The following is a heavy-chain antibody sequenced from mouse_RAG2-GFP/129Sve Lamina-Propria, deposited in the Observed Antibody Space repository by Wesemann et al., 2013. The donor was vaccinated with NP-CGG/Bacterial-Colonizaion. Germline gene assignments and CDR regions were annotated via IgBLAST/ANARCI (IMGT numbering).Heavy chain of an antibody. CDR1: GYTFTGYW. J-gene: IGHJ3*01. D-gene: IGHD3-2*02. CDR3: AREETAQATFAY. CDR2: IDPSDSYT. Sequence: QVQLQQSGAELMKPGASVKLSCKATGYTFTGYWMHWVKQRPGQGLEWIGVIDPSDSYTNYNQKFKGKATLTVDKSSSTAYMELNSLTSEDSAVYYCAREETAQATFAYWGQGTLVTVSA. V-gene: IGHV1-69*02.